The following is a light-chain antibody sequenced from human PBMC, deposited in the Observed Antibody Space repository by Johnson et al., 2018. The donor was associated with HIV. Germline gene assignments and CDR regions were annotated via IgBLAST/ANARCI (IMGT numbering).Light chain of an antibody. Sequence: QSVLTQPPSVSAAPGQKVTISCSASSSNIGNNYVSWYQQLPGTAPKLLIYDNDKRPSGIPDRFSASKSDTSATLGITGLQTGDEANYYCGTWDGGLSIYVFGTGTEVTVL. J-gene: IGLJ1*01. CDR3: GTWDGGLSIYV. CDR1: SSNIGNNY. CDR2: DND. V-gene: IGLV1-51*01.